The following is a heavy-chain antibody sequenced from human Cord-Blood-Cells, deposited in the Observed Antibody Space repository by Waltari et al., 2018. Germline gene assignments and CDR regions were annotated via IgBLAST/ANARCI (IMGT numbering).Heavy chain of an antibody. V-gene: IGHV1-8*01. J-gene: IGHJ4*02. CDR1: GSTFTSYD. CDR2: MNPNSGNT. D-gene: IGHD3-10*01. Sequence: QVQLVQSGAEVKKPGASVKVSCKASGSTFTSYDINWVRQAPGQGLEWMGWMNPNSGNTGYAQKFQGRVTMTRNTSISTAYMELSSLRSEDTAVYYCARVKNYYGSGSYYNVYYWGQGTLVTVSS. CDR3: ARVKNYYGSGSYYNVYY.